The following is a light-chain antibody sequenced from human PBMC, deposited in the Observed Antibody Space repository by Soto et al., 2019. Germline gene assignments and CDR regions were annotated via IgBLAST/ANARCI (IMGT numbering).Light chain of an antibody. CDR1: QDISNY. CDR3: QQYDNFPRAIN. Sequence: DIQMTQSPSSLSASVLDRVTIACXSSQDISNYLHWYQQKPGKAPKLLIYDASNLETGVPSRFSGSGSGTDFTFTISSLQPEDIATYYCQQYDNFPRAINFGQGTRLEIK. CDR2: DAS. J-gene: IGKJ5*01. V-gene: IGKV1-33*01.